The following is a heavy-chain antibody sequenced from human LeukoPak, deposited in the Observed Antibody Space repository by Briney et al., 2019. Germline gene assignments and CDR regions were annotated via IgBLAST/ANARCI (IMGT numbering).Heavy chain of an antibody. CDR2: IYYSGST. Sequence: TSETLSLTCTVSGGSISSSSYYWGWIRQPPGKGLEWIGSIYYSGSTYYNPSLKSRVTISVDTSKNQFSLKLSSVTAADTAVYYCARLRGSPLNRYMDVWGKGTTVTISS. D-gene: IGHD3-10*01. CDR1: GGSISSSSYY. J-gene: IGHJ6*03. CDR3: ARLRGSPLNRYMDV. V-gene: IGHV4-39*07.